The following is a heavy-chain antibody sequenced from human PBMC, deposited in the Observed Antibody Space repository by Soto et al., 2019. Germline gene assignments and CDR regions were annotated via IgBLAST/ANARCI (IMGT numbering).Heavy chain of an antibody. CDR3: ARQATIGSSLDY. D-gene: IGHD5-12*01. CDR1: GGSISTDF. Sequence: QVQLQESGPGLVKPSETLSLTCTVSGGSISTDFWSWIRQPAGKGLEWIGRIYNIGSTNYNPSLKSRVTMSVDTTKNQFSLKLSSVTAADTAVYYCARQATIGSSLDYWGQGTLVTVSS. V-gene: IGHV4-4*07. CDR2: IYNIGST. J-gene: IGHJ4*02.